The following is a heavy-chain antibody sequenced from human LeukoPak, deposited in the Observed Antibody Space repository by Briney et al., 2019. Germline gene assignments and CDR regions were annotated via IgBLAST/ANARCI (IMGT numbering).Heavy chain of an antibody. CDR3: ARDDGGRDYVWGSYRPNWFDP. V-gene: IGHV1-8*01. CDR2: MNPNNGNT. CDR1: GYTFTNYD. J-gene: IGHJ5*02. D-gene: IGHD3-16*02. Sequence: GASVKVSCKTSGYTFTNYDINWVRQATGQGLEWMGWMNPNNGNTGYAQKFQGRVTMTRNTSISTAYMELSSLRSEDTAVYYCARDDGGRDYVWGSYRPNWFDPWGQGTLVTVSS.